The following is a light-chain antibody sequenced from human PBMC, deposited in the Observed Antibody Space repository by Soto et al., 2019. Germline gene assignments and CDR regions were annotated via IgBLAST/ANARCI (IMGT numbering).Light chain of an antibody. V-gene: IGKV3-11*01. CDR3: QQRGNWPQT. J-gene: IGKJ3*01. CDR2: NAF. Sequence: EIVLTQSPATLSLSPGERATLSCRASQSVRSYLAWYQQKPGQTPRLLIYNAFNRATGIPARFSGSGSGIDFTLTISSLEPEDFAVYYCQQRGNWPQTFGPGTKVDI. CDR1: QSVRSY.